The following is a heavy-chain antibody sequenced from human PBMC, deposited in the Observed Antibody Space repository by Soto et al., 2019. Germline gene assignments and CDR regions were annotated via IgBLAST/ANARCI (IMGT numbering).Heavy chain of an antibody. CDR1: GFTFSSYG. J-gene: IGHJ4*02. CDR3: ATFIFCSSTSYYAREGGY. CDR2: ISHSDGNT. Sequence: EVQLLESGGGLVQPGGSLRLSCAASGFTFSSYGMSWVRQAPGKGLEWVSAISHSDGNTYYADSVKGRFTVSRDNAKNTLYLQMNSLRAEDTAVYYCATFIFCSSTSYYAREGGYWGQGTLVTVSS. D-gene: IGHD2-2*01. V-gene: IGHV3-23*01.